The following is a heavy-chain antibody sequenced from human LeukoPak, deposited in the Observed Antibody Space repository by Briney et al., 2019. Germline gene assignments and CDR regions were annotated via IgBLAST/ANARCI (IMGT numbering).Heavy chain of an antibody. CDR1: GFTFSSYA. D-gene: IGHD4-17*01. V-gene: IGHV3-23*01. J-gene: IGHJ4*02. Sequence: GGSLRLSCAASGFTFSSYAMSWVRQAPGKGLEWVSAISGSGGSTYYADSVKGRFTIPRDNSKNTLYLQMNSLRAEDTAVYYCAKGLGTHGDPDSFDYWGQGTLVTVSS. CDR3: AKGLGTHGDPDSFDY. CDR2: ISGSGGST.